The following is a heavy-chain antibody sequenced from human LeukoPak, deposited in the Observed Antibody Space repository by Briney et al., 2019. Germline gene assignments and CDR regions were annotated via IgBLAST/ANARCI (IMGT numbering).Heavy chain of an antibody. CDR1: GGSISTYQ. D-gene: IGHD6-6*01. J-gene: IGHJ4*02. CDR2: VYKSGST. CDR3: ARSLGYFDL. Sequence: PSETLSLTCTVSGGSISTYQWSWIRQSPGKGLEWIGNVYKSGSTNYNPSLKSRVTISVDTSKNQFSLKLSSVTAADTAVFYCARSLGYFDLWGQGSLVTVSS. V-gene: IGHV4-59*08.